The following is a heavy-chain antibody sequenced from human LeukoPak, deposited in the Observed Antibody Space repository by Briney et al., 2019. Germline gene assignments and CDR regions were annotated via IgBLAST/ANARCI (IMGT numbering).Heavy chain of an antibody. D-gene: IGHD1-26*01. V-gene: IGHV3-7*01. CDR2: INQGGSER. CDR1: GFTFR. Sequence: GGSLRLSCAVSGFTFRMSWGRRAPAEGLEWVAYINQGGSERYYVASMEGRFTISRDNAEKSLFLQMNNLRVEDTALYYCARYGSYLDAVDFWGRGTLVTVAS. CDR3: ARYGSYLDAVDF. J-gene: IGHJ3*01.